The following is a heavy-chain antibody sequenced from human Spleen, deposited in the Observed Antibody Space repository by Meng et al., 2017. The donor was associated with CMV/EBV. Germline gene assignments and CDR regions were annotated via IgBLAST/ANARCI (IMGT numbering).Heavy chain of an antibody. V-gene: IGHV4-34*01. CDR2: INHSGAT. D-gene: IGHD2-2*01. J-gene: IGHJ4*02. CDR3: ARGAMPTDY. Sequence: SQTLSLTCGVYGGSISGYFWSWIRQPPGKGLEWIGEINHSGATNYNPSLKSRVTMSVDTSKNEFSLNLTSVTAADTAVYYCARGAMPTDYWGQGTLVTVSS. CDR1: GGSISGYF.